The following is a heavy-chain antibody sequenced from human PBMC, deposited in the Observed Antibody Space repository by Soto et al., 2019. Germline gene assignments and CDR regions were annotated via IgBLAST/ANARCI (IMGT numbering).Heavy chain of an antibody. J-gene: IGHJ6*02. CDR1: GGSLSGYY. D-gene: IGHD1-1*01. CDR3: ARTRNLDV. V-gene: IGHV4-34*01. Sequence: QVQLQQWGAGLLKPSETLSLTCAVYGGSLSGYYGNWIRQSPGKGLGWIGEINHSGSTNYNPSLKSRVTISIDTSKNQFSLKLSSVTAADTAVYYCARTRNLDVWCQGTTVIVSS. CDR2: INHSGST.